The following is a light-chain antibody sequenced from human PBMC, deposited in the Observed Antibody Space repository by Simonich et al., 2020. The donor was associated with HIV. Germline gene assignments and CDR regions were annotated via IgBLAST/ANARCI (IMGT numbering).Light chain of an antibody. CDR2: DVS. Sequence: QSALTQPASVSGSPGQSITISCTGTSSDVGGYNYVSWYQQHPGKAPKLMIYDVSKRPSGVSNRFSGSKSGNTASLTISGLQAEDEADYYCSSYTGNSTWVFGGGTKLTLL. CDR3: SSYTGNSTWV. CDR1: SSDVGGYNY. V-gene: IGLV2-14*01. J-gene: IGLJ3*02.